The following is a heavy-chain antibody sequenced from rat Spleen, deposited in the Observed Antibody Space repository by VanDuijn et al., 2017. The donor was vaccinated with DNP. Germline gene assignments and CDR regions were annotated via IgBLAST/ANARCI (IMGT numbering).Heavy chain of an antibody. CDR1: GFTVSDYY. Sequence: EVQLVESGGGLVQPGRSLKLSCEVSGFTVSDYYMAWVRQAPTKGLEWVSYIRYDGGSIYYGDSVKGRFTISRDNARSTLYLQMNSLRSEDMATYYCARHVLPLRVWDFWGQGVMVTVSS. V-gene: IGHV5-22*01. D-gene: IGHD1-4*01. CDR3: ARHVLPLRVWDF. J-gene: IGHJ2*01. CDR2: IRYDGGSI.